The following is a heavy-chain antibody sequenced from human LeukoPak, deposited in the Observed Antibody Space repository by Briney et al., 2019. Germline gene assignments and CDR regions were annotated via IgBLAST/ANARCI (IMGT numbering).Heavy chain of an antibody. J-gene: IGHJ4*02. V-gene: IGHV1-69*02. CDR2: IIPILGIA. Sequence: GSSVKVSCKASGGTFSSYTISWVRQAPGQGLEWMGRIIPILGIANYAQKFQGRVTITADKSTSTAYMELSSLRSEDTAVYYCARGPDFWSDKTIDYWGQGTLVTVSS. CDR3: ARGPDFWSDKTIDY. CDR1: GGTFSSYT. D-gene: IGHD3-3*01.